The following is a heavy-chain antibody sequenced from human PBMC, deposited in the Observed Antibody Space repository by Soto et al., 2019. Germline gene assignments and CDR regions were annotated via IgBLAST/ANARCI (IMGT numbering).Heavy chain of an antibody. J-gene: IGHJ4*02. V-gene: IGHV4-59*01. CDR1: GGSISSYY. CDR2: ISYSGTT. CDR3: ARSDGRY. Sequence: SSETLSLTCTVSGGSISSYYWSWIRQPPGKGLECIGYISYSGTTNYNPSLKSRVTISVDTSKNQFSLKLGSVTAADTAVYYCARSDGRYWGQGTLVTVSS.